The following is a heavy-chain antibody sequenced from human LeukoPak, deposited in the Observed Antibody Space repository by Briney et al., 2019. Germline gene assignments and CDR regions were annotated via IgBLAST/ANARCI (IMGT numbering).Heavy chain of an antibody. Sequence: KTSETLSLTCTVSGGSISSYYWSWIRQPPGKGLEWIGYIYYSGSTNYNPSLKSRVTISVDTSKKEFSLKLSSVTAADTAVYYRARVARSITSPYYFDYWGQGTLVTVSS. D-gene: IGHD3-10*01. CDR1: GGSISSYY. V-gene: IGHV4-59*01. CDR3: ARVARSITSPYYFDY. CDR2: IYYSGST. J-gene: IGHJ4*02.